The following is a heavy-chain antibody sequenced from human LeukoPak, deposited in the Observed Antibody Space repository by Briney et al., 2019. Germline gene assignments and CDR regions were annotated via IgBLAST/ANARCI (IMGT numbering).Heavy chain of an antibody. CDR2: INPNSGGT. Sequence: ASVKVSCKASGYTFTGYYMHWVRQAPAQGLEWVGRINPNSGGTNYAQKFQGRVTMTRDTSISTAYMELSRLRSDDTAVYYCARAPPSFGVGIERYFDYWGQGTLVTVSS. V-gene: IGHV1-2*06. CDR1: GYTFTGYY. D-gene: IGHD3-3*01. CDR3: ARAPPSFGVGIERYFDY. J-gene: IGHJ4*03.